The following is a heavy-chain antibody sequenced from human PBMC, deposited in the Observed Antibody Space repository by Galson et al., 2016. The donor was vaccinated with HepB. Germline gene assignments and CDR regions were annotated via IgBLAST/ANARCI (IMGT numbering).Heavy chain of an antibody. V-gene: IGHV3-30*04. Sequence: SLRLSCAASGFTFSNYALHWVRQAPGRGLEWVTLISPDSRNIYYVDSVKGRFTISRDDSKNTVYLQMNSLRVEDAALYYCTRKHRSPYGNYPDSWGQGTLVTVSS. D-gene: IGHD4-17*01. CDR1: GFTFSNYA. CDR2: ISPDSRNI. CDR3: TRKHRSPYGNYPDS. J-gene: IGHJ4*02.